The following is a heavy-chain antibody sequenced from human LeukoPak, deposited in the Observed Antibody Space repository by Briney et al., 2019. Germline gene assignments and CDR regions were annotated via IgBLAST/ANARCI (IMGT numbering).Heavy chain of an antibody. CDR3: ARERVGATDDYYFDY. CDR1: GFTFSSYG. CDR2: IWYDGSNK. D-gene: IGHD1-26*01. Sequence: GRSLRLSCAASGFTFSSYGMHWVRQAPGKGLEWVAVIWYDGSNKYYADSVKGRFTISRDNSKNTLYLQMNSLRAEDTAVYYCARERVGATDDYYFDYWGQGTLVTVSS. V-gene: IGHV3-33*01. J-gene: IGHJ4*02.